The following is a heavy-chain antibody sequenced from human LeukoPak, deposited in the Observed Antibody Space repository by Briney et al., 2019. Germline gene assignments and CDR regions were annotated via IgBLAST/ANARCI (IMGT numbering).Heavy chain of an antibody. Sequence: GESLKISCKGSGYSFTSYWIGWVRQMPAQGLEWMGIIYPGDSDTRYSPSFHGQVTISADKSTSTAYLQWSSLKASDPAMYYCARLSRYYYYYMDVWGKGTTVTVSS. V-gene: IGHV5-51*01. J-gene: IGHJ6*03. D-gene: IGHD6-6*01. CDR1: GYSFTSYW. CDR2: IYPGDSDT. CDR3: ARLSRYYYYYMDV.